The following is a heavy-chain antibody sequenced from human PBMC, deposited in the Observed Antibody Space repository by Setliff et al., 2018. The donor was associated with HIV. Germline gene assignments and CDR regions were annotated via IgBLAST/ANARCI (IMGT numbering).Heavy chain of an antibody. J-gene: IGHJ3*01. D-gene: IGHD2-21*01. Sequence: GGSLRLSCVASGFTFSTYAINWVRLAPGKGLEWVSSISGSGYPYYADSVQGRFTISRDNSKNTLFLQMDSLRAEDTALYYCAKQRYSDGNDGFDVWGQGTMVTVSS. CDR3: AKQRYSDGNDGFDV. CDR2: ISGSGYP. CDR1: GFTFSTYA. V-gene: IGHV3-23*01.